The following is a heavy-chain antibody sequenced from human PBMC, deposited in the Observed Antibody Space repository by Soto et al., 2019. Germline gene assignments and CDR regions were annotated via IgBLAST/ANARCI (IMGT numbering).Heavy chain of an antibody. D-gene: IGHD6-13*01. Sequence: SETLSLTCTVSGDSISSYYWSWIRQPPGKGLEWIGYIYYSGSTKYSPSLKSRVTISIDKSKNQFSLKLSSVTAADTAVYYCARGREADGQRLFDYWGQGTLVTVSS. V-gene: IGHV4-59*01. CDR2: IYYSGST. CDR3: ARGREADGQRLFDY. J-gene: IGHJ4*02. CDR1: GDSISSYY.